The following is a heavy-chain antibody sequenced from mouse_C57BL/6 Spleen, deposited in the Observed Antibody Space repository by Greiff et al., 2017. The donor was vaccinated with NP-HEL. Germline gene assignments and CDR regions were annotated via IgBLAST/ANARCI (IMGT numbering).Heavy chain of an antibody. CDR2: IWSGGST. D-gene: IGHD1-1*01. CDR3: ARRGDGSSWDWYFDV. CDR1: GFSLTSYG. V-gene: IGHV2-2*01. Sequence: QVQLKESGPGLVQPSQSLSITCTVSGFSLTSYGVHWVRQSPGKGLEWLGVIWSGGSTDYNAAFISRLSISKDKSKSQVFFKMNSLQADDTAIYYCARRGDGSSWDWYFDVWGTGTTVTVSS. J-gene: IGHJ1*03.